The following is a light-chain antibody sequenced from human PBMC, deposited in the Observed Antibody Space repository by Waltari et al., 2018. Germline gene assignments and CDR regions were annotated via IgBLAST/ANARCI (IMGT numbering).Light chain of an antibody. V-gene: IGKV3-11*01. CDR3: QHRISWPYT. J-gene: IGKJ2*01. CDR1: QSVSGY. CDR2: DAN. Sequence: DIVLTQSPATLSLSPGERATLSCSASQSVSGYLAWYQQRPGQAPRLLIYDANHRATGIPARFSGSGSGTDFTLTISSLEPEDFVVYYCQHRISWPYTFGQGTKLQI.